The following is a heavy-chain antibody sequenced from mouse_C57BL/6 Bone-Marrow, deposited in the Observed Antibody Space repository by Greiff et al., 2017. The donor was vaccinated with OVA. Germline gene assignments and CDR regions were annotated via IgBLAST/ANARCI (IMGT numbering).Heavy chain of an antibody. V-gene: IGHV1-9*01. CDR3: ERRRYGYDAETAWFAY. J-gene: IGHJ3*01. Sequence: QVQLQQSGAELMKPGASVKLSCKATGYTFTGYWIEWVKQRPGHGLEWIGEILPGSGSTKYNEKFKGKATFTADTSSNTAYMQLSRLATEDADIYYSERRRYGYDAETAWFAYWGQGTLVTVSA. D-gene: IGHD2-2*01. CDR1: GYTFTGYW. CDR2: ILPGSGST.